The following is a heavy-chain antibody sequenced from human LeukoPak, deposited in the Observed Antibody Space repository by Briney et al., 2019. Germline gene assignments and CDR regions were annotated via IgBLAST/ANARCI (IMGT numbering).Heavy chain of an antibody. Sequence: SETLSLTCTVSGGSITSGYYYWSWIRQPAGKGLEWIGRVYTSGSTSGSTNYNPSLQSRVTISVDTSKNQFSLRLSSVTAADTAVYYCARTTDLLEWLSFDYWGQGTLVTVS. CDR1: GGSITSGYYY. CDR2: VYTSGSTSGST. V-gene: IGHV4-61*02. D-gene: IGHD3-3*01. J-gene: IGHJ4*02. CDR3: ARTTDLLEWLSFDY.